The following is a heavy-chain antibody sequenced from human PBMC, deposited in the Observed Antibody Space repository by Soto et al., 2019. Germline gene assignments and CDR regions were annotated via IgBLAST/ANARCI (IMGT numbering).Heavy chain of an antibody. J-gene: IGHJ5*01. V-gene: IGHV1-8*01. CDR2: VNPNSANA. D-gene: IGHD6-19*01. Sequence: QVQLVQSGAEVKKPGASVKVSCKASGYRFSTYEMNWVRQAPGQGLEWMGWVNPNSANAGYAQKFRGRLALSTTTSITTAYMELSSLTSEDTAVYYCERSDGWDLNWLDSGGEGTLVPVSS. CDR1: GYRFSTYE. CDR3: ERSDGWDLNWLDS.